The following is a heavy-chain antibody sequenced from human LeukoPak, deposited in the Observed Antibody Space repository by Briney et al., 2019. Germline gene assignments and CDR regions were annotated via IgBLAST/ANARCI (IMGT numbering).Heavy chain of an antibody. J-gene: IGHJ3*02. CDR2: ISSSGSTI. V-gene: IGHV3-48*03. CDR1: GFTFSSYE. D-gene: IGHD2-21*02. CDR3: ARDGDCGGACGNGFDI. Sequence: GGSLRLSCAASGFTFSSYEMNWVRQAPGKGLEWVSYISSSGSTICYADSVKGRFTISRDNAKNSLYLQMNSLRAEDTAVYYCARDGDCGGACGNGFDIWGQGTMVTVSS.